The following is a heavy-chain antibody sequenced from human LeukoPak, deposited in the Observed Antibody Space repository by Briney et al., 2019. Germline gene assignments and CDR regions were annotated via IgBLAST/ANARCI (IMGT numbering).Heavy chain of an antibody. CDR1: GGSISSYY. Sequence: TSETLSLTCTVSGGSISSYYWSWIRQPAGKGLEWIGRIYTSGSTNYNPSLKSRVTMSVDTSKNQFSLKLSSVTAADTAVYYCARDSGSSSWYPIGQFDPWGQGTLVTVSS. CDR2: IYTSGST. CDR3: ARDSGSSSWYPIGQFDP. V-gene: IGHV4-4*07. D-gene: IGHD6-13*01. J-gene: IGHJ5*02.